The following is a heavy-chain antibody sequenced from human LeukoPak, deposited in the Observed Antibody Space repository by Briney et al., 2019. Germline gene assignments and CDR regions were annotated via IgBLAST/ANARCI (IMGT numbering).Heavy chain of an antibody. V-gene: IGHV3-7*01. D-gene: IGHD1-26*01. CDR2: IKQDGSEK. J-gene: IGHJ4*02. CDR1: GFTLSSYW. CDR3: AKDSPREWELPGAHLVY. Sequence: GGSLRLSCAASGFTLSSYWMSWVRQAPGKGLEWVANIKQDGSEKYYVDSVKGRFTISRDNAKNSLYLQMNSLRAEDTAVYYCAKDSPREWELPGAHLVYWGQGTLVTVSS.